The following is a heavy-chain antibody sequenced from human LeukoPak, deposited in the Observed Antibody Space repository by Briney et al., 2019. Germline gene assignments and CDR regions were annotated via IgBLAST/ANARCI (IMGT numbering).Heavy chain of an antibody. CDR3: ASWAMVRGVIGWFDP. J-gene: IGHJ5*02. CDR2: INHSGST. D-gene: IGHD3-10*01. V-gene: IGHV4-34*01. CDR1: GGSFSGYY. Sequence: PSETLSLTCAVYGGSFSGYYWSWIRQPPGKGLEWIGEINHSGSTNYNPSLKSRATISVDTSKNQFSLKLSSVTAADTAVYYCASWAMVRGVIGWFDPWGQGTLVTVSS.